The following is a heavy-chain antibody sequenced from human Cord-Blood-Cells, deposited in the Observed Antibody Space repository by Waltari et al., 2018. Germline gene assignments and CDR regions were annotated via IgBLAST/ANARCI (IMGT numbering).Heavy chain of an antibody. J-gene: IGHJ2*01. Sequence: EVQLVESGGGLVQPGGSLRLSCAASGFTFSSYWMSWVRQAPGKGLEWVANIKQDGSEKYYVDSVKGRFTISRDNAKNSLYLQMYSLRAEDTAVYYCASSSSSASWYFDLWGRGTLVTVSS. D-gene: IGHD6-6*01. CDR2: IKQDGSEK. V-gene: IGHV3-7*01. CDR1: GFTFSSYW. CDR3: ASSSSSASWYFDL.